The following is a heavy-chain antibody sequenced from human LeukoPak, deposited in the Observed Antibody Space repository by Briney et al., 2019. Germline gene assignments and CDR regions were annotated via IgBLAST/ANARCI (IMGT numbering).Heavy chain of an antibody. CDR1: GFTFSSFG. Sequence: GGSLRLSCAASGFTFSSFGMHWVRQAPGKGLEWVALISSTNDQFYADSVNGRFTISRDNSRDTVSLQMTSLRTEDTGVYYCARDHEWSRLGYDYWGQGTLVTVSS. CDR2: ISSTNDQ. V-gene: IGHV3-30*19. J-gene: IGHJ4*02. CDR3: ARDHEWSRLGYDY. D-gene: IGHD3-3*01.